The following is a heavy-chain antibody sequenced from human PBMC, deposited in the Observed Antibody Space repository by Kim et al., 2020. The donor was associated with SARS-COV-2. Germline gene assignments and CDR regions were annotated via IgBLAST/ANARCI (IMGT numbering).Heavy chain of an antibody. Sequence: SETLSLTCTVSGGSISSSSYYWGWIRQPPGKGLEWIGSIYYSGSTYYNPSLKSRVTISVDTSKNQFSLKLSSVTAADTAVYYCARVPSGGSSIGAFDIWGQGTMVTVSS. V-gene: IGHV4-39*07. D-gene: IGHD2-15*01. J-gene: IGHJ3*02. CDR3: ARVPSGGSSIGAFDI. CDR2: IYYSGST. CDR1: GGSISSSSYY.